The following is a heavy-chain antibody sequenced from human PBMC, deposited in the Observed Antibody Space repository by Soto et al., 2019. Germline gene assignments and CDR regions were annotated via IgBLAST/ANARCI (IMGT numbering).Heavy chain of an antibody. CDR1: GGSISSYY. CDR3: ARDFTDSSGPTLGMGV. Sequence: PSETLSLTCTVSGGSISSYYWSWIRQHPGKGLEWIGYIYYSGSTYYNPSLKSRVTISVDTSKDQFSLKLSSVTAADTAVYYCARDFTDSSGPTLGMGVWGQGTMVTVSS. J-gene: IGHJ6*02. V-gene: IGHV4-59*06. CDR2: IYYSGST. D-gene: IGHD6-19*01.